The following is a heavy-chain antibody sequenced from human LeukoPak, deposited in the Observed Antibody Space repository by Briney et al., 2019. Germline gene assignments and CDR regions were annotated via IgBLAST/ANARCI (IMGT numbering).Heavy chain of an antibody. V-gene: IGHV3-23*01. J-gene: IGHJ4*02. CDR2: ISGSGGST. D-gene: IGHD3-22*01. Sequence: GGSLRLSCAASGFTFSSYAMSWVRQAPGKGLEWVSAISGSGGSTYYADSVKGRFTISRDNSKNTLYLQMNSLRAEDTAVYYCAKRGFYYDSSGYYLLDYWGQGTLVTVFS. CDR3: AKRGFYYDSSGYYLLDY. CDR1: GFTFSSYA.